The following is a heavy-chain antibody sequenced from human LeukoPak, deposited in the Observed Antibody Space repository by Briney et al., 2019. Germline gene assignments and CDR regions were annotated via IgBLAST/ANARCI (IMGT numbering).Heavy chain of an antibody. CDR3: AKDEAYCSGGSCYGRKYFQH. CDR2: ISYDGSNK. D-gene: IGHD2-15*01. Sequence: PGGSLRLSCAASGFTFSSYGMHWVRQAPGKGLEWVAVISYDGSNKYYADSVKGRFTISRDNSKNTLYLQMNSLRAEDTAVHYCAKDEAYCSGGSCYGRKYFQHWGQGTLVTVSS. V-gene: IGHV3-30*18. CDR1: GFTFSSYG. J-gene: IGHJ1*01.